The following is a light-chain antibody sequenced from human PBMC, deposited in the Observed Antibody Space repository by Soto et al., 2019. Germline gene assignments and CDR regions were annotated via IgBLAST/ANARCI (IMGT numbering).Light chain of an antibody. Sequence: QSVLTQPASVSGSPGQSITISCTGTSNDIGANDYVSWYQHHPGQAPKILIYEAANRPSGVSHRFSGSKSGNTASLTISGLQAEDVADYFCTSYTSTSTLVFGGGTNPTVL. CDR1: SNDIGANDY. CDR2: EAA. CDR3: TSYTSTSTLV. V-gene: IGLV2-14*01. J-gene: IGLJ2*01.